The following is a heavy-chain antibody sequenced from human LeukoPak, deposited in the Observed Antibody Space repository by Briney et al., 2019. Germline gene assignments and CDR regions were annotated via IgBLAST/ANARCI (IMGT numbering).Heavy chain of an antibody. CDR3: AKVEAAALGAMDV. CDR1: GFTFSSYA. CDR2: ISGSGGST. D-gene: IGHD2-15*01. J-gene: IGHJ6*03. Sequence: GGSLRLSCAASGFTFSSYAMSWVRQAPGKGLEWVSAISGSGGSTYSADSVKGRITISRDTYKNTLYLQMNRLSAEDTAVYYCAKVEAAALGAMDVWGKGTTVTVSS. V-gene: IGHV3-23*01.